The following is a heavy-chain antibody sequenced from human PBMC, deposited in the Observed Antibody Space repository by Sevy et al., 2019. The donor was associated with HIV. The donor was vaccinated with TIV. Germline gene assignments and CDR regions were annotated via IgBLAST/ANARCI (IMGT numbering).Heavy chain of an antibody. CDR2: ISYDGNNK. D-gene: IGHD3-22*01. Sequence: GGFLRLSCTASGFTFSSYAMYWVRQAPGKGLEWVAVISYDGNNKEYADSVKGRFTISRDNSKNTLYLQMNSLRAEDTPVYYCASHYYARTCYYYPLDYWGQGTQVTVSS. V-gene: IGHV3-30*04. CDR1: GFTFSSYA. CDR3: ASHYYARTCYYYPLDY. J-gene: IGHJ4*02.